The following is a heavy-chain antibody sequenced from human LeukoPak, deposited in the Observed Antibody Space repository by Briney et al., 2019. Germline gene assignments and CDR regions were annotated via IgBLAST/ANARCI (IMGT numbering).Heavy chain of an antibody. J-gene: IGHJ6*03. Sequence: ASVKVSCKASGYTFTGYYMHWVRQAPGQGLEWMRGINPNSGGTNYAQKFQGRVTMTRDTSISTAYMELSRLRSDDTAVYYCARDHSNDFWSGSGPLYYMDVWGKGTTVTVSS. CDR1: GYTFTGYY. D-gene: IGHD3-3*01. CDR3: ARDHSNDFWSGSGPLYYMDV. V-gene: IGHV1-2*02. CDR2: INPNSGGT.